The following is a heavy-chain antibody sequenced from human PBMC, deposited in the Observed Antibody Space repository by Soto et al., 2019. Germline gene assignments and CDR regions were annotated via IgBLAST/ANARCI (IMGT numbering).Heavy chain of an antibody. J-gene: IGHJ5*02. V-gene: IGHV4-30-2*01. CDR1: GGPITSGGYS. D-gene: IGHD4-17*01. CDR3: ARTMTTSGWFDP. CDR2: IYHSGGT. Sequence: SETLSLTCAVSGGPITSGGYSWIWIRQPPGKGLEWIGYIYHSGGTYYNPSLKSRVTLSIDRTKKQFSLKLKSVTAADTAVYFCARTMTTSGWFDPWGQGTLVTVS.